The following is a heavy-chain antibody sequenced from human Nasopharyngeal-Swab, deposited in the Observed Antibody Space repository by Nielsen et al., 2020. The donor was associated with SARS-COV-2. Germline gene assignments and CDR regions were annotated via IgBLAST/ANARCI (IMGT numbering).Heavy chain of an antibody. CDR1: GGSISSSSYY. CDR2: IYYSGST. CDR3: ARRLRYFDWLLPEGDAFDI. Sequence: SETLSLTCTVSGGSISSSSYYWGWIRQPPGKGLEWIGSIYYSGSTYYNPSLKSRVTISVDTSKNQFSLKLSSVTAADTAVYYCARRLRYFDWLLPEGDAFDIWGQGKMVTVSS. D-gene: IGHD3-9*01. V-gene: IGHV4-39*01. J-gene: IGHJ3*02.